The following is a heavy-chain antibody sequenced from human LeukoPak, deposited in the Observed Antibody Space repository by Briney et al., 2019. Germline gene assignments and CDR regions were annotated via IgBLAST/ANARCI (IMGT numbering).Heavy chain of an antibody. CDR1: GDSISRSDSY. D-gene: IGHD3-22*01. Sequence: SETLSLTCSVSGDSISRSDSYWDWIRQPPGKGLEWIGTIYYSGRTYYSPSLNSRVTMSVDTSSNQFSLNLRSVTAADTAVYYCARRRYYDGSGYLEWGQGTLLSLSS. V-gene: IGHV4-39*01. CDR2: IYYSGRT. J-gene: IGHJ1*01. CDR3: ARRRYYDGSGYLE.